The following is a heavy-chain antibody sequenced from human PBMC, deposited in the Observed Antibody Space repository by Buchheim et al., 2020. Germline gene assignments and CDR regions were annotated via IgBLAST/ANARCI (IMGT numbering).Heavy chain of an antibody. J-gene: IGHJ6*02. CDR1: GYTFTGYY. Sequence: QVQLVQSGAEVKKPGASVKVSCKASGYTFTGYYMHWVRQAPGQGLEWMGWINPNSGGPNYAQKFQGWVTMTRDTSISPAYMELSRLRSDDTAVYYCARPMYSSSLYGMDVWGQGTT. V-gene: IGHV1-2*04. CDR3: ARPMYSSSLYGMDV. D-gene: IGHD6-6*01. CDR2: INPNSGGP.